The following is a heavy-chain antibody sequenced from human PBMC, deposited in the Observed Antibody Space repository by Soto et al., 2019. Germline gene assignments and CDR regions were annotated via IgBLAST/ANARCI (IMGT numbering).Heavy chain of an antibody. CDR2: IYYSGST. J-gene: IGHJ6*02. CDR3: ARLTTVTTDYYYGMDV. Sequence: ETLSLTCTVSGGSFSSGSYYWNWIRQPPGKGLEWIGYIYYSGSTNYNPSLKSRVTISVDTSKNQFSQKLSSVTAADTAVYYCARLTTVTTDYYYGMDVWGQGTTVTVSS. V-gene: IGHV4-61*01. CDR1: GGSFSSGSYY. D-gene: IGHD4-17*01.